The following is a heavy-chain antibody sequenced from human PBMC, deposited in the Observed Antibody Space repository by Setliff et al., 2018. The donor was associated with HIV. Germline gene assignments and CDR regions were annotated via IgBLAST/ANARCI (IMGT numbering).Heavy chain of an antibody. V-gene: IGHV4-59*01. Sequence: PSETLSLTCAVYGGSFSGYYWSWIRKPPGKGLEWIGYISSSVNSNYNLSLKSRVTISLDTSKNHFSLQLSSLTAADTAVYYCARGGPSSKYFDLWGRGTLVTVSS. CDR1: GGSFSGYY. J-gene: IGHJ2*01. CDR2: ISSSVNS. CDR3: ARGGPSSKYFDL. D-gene: IGHD2-2*01.